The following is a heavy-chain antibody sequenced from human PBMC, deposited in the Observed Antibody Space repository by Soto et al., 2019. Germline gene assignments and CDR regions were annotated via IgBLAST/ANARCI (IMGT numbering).Heavy chain of an antibody. CDR3: AREHDYSNPFFDY. CDR1: GFTFSSYG. V-gene: IGHV3-33*01. D-gene: IGHD4-4*01. CDR2: IWYDGSNK. J-gene: IGHJ4*02. Sequence: GGSLRLSCAASGFTFSSYGMHWVRQAPGKGLEWVAVIWYDGSNKYYADSVKGRFTISRDNSKNTLYLQMNSLRAEDTAVYYCAREHDYSNPFFDYWGQGTLVTVSS.